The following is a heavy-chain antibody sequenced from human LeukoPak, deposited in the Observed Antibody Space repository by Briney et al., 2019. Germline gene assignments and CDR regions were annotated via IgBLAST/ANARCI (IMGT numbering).Heavy chain of an antibody. CDR3: ARTRYYVDV. Sequence: SQTLSLTCAISGDSVSTNIGSWHWIRQSPSRGLEWLGRTYYTSKWSNDYAASVKSRITINADTSKNQFSLQLRSVTPEDTAVYYCARTRYYVDVWGQGTTVTVPS. J-gene: IGHJ6*02. CDR2: TYYTSKWSN. D-gene: IGHD3-16*01. V-gene: IGHV6-1*01. CDR1: GDSVSTNIGS.